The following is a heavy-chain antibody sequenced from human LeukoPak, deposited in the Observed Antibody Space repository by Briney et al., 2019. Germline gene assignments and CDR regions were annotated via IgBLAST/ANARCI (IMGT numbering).Heavy chain of an antibody. CDR2: ISSSGSTI. D-gene: IGHD2-2*01. CDR1: GFTFSDYY. V-gene: IGHV3-11*04. Sequence: GSLRLSCAASGFTFSDYYMSWIRQAPGKGLEWVSYISSSGSTIYYADSVKGRFTISRDNAKNSLYLQMNSLRAEDTAVYYCARDGERNLGYCSSTSCYLDWFDPWGQGTLVTVSS. CDR3: ARDGERNLGYCSSTSCYLDWFDP. J-gene: IGHJ5*02.